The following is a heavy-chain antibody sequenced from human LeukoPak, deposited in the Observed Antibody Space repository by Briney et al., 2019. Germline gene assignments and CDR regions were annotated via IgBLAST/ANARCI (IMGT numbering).Heavy chain of an antibody. CDR2: INRSGST. CDR1: GGSFSGYY. J-gene: IGHJ4*02. Sequence: SETLSLTCAVYGGSFSGYYWSWIRQPPGKGLEWIGEINRSGSTNYNPSLKSRVTISVDTSKNQFSLKLSSVTAADTAVYYCARDYYDSSGYSMYYFDYWGQGTLVTVSS. D-gene: IGHD3-22*01. V-gene: IGHV4-34*01. CDR3: ARDYYDSSGYSMYYFDY.